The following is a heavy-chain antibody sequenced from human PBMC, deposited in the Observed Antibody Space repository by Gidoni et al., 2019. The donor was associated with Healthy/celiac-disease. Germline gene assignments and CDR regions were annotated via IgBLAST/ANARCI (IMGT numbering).Heavy chain of an antibody. CDR2: ISGSGGST. Sequence: EVQLLESGGGLVQPGGSLRLSCAASGFTFSSYAMSWVRQAPGKGLEWVSAISGSGGSTYYADSVKGRFTISRDNSKNTLYLQMNSRRAEDTAVYYCAKVLEGDIVVVPAANYYYYGMDVWGQGTTVTVSS. V-gene: IGHV3-23*01. CDR1: GFTFSSYA. CDR3: AKVLEGDIVVVPAANYYYYGMDV. D-gene: IGHD2-2*01. J-gene: IGHJ6*02.